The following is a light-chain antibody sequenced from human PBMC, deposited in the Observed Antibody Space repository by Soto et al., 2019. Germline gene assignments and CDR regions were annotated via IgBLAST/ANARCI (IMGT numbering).Light chain of an antibody. V-gene: IGLV2-14*01. CDR2: EVT. Sequence: QSVLTQPASVSGSPGQSIAISCTGTRSDFGAYNYVSWYQQHPGKAPKLMISEVTNRPSGVSDRFSGSKSGNTASLTISGLQAEDEADYYCSSFTGRFTFVFGTGTKVTVL. CDR3: SSFTGRFTFV. CDR1: RSDFGAYNY. J-gene: IGLJ1*01.